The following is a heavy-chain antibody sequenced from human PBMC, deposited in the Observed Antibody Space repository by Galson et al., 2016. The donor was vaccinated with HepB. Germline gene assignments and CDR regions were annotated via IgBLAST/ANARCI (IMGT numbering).Heavy chain of an antibody. CDR2: IWYDGSSE. CDR3: ARDGPPGGNPPDY. J-gene: IGHJ4*02. Sequence: SLRLSCAASGFTFSSYGMHWVRQAPGKGLEWVAVIWYDGSSEYYADSVKGRFTVSRDNSKNTLYLRMNSLRAEDTAMYYCARDGPPGGNPPDYRGQGTLVTVSS. V-gene: IGHV3-33*08. D-gene: IGHD4-23*01. CDR1: GFTFSSYG.